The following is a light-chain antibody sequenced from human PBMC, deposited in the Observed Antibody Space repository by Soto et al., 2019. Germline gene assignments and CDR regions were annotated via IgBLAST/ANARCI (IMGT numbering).Light chain of an antibody. V-gene: IGKV1-39*01. CDR3: QQSFSIPVT. CDR2: AAS. Sequence: DIQMTQSPSSLSASVGDRVTISCRASQSISDFLNWYQQKPGKVPKLLIYAASSLHSGVPSRFSGSGSGTDFTLTISSLEPEDFATHYCQQSFSIPVTFGGGTKV. CDR1: QSISDF. J-gene: IGKJ4*01.